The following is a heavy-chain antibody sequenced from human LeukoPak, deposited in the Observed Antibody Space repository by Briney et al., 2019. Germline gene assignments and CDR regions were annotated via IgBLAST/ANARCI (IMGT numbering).Heavy chain of an antibody. J-gene: IGHJ4*02. CDR2: ISSEASMK. D-gene: IGHD3-10*01. CDR3: AKGDGSGSFLIDY. CDR1: GFTFSRYV. V-gene: IGHV3-30*04. Sequence: GGSLRLSCAASGFTFSRYVMHWVRQAPGKGLEWVAVISSEASMKDYADSVKGRFTVSRDNSKSTLYLEMTSLRAEDTALYYCAKGDGSGSFLIDYWGQGTLVTVSS.